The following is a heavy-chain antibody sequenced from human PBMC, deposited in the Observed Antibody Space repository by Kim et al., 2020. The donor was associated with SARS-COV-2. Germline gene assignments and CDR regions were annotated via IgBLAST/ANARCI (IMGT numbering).Heavy chain of an antibody. V-gene: IGHV4-39*01. J-gene: IGHJ3*02. CDR1: GGSISSSSYY. CDR2: IYYSGST. Sequence: SETLSLTCTVSGGSISSSSYYWGWIRQPPGKGLEWIGSIYYSGSTYYNPSLKSRVTISVATSKNQFSLKLSSVTAADTAVYYCARRASCSTSCSYLGAFEIWGERAIGTVSS. D-gene: IGHD2-2*01. CDR3: ARRASCSTSCSYLGAFEI.